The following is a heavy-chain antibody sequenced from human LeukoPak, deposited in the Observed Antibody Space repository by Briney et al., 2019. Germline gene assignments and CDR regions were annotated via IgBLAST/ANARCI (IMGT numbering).Heavy chain of an antibody. Sequence: PSETLSLTCTVSGGSISSSSYYWGWIRQPPGKGLEWIGSIYYSGSTYYNPSLKSRVTISVDTSKNQFSLKLSSVTAADTAVYYCARGHYDFWSGYLPRWFDPWGQGTLVTVSS. CDR1: GGSISSSSYY. J-gene: IGHJ5*02. CDR3: ARGHYDFWSGYLPRWFDP. D-gene: IGHD3-3*01. CDR2: IYYSGST. V-gene: IGHV4-39*07.